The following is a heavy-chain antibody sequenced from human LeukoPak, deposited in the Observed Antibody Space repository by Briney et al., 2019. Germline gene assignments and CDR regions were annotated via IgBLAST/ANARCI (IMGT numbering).Heavy chain of an antibody. Sequence: SETLSLTCTFSGGSISTYYWSWIRQPPEKGLEWIGYIYYSGYTNYNPSLKSRVTISIDTSKNQFSLKLSSVTAADTAVYYCSRQERWERPMFFDYWGQGTLVTVSS. D-gene: IGHD1-26*01. CDR3: SRQERWERPMFFDY. CDR1: GGSISTYY. CDR2: IYYSGYT. J-gene: IGHJ4*02. V-gene: IGHV4-59*08.